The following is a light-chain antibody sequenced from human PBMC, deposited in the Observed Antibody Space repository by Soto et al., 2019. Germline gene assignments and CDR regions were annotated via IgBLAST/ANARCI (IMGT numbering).Light chain of an antibody. CDR2: YDD. J-gene: IGLJ1*01. CDR1: NIGSKS. V-gene: IGLV3-21*04. CDR3: QVWDNTSDQYV. Sequence: SYELTQSPSVSVAPGKTARITCGGNNIGSKSVHWYQQKPGQAPVLVIYYDDDRPSGIPERFSGSNSGNTATLTISRVEAGDEDDYYCQVWDNTSDQYVFGAGTKLTVL.